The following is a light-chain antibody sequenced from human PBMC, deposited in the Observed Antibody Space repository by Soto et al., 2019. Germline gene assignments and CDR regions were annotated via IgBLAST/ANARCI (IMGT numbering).Light chain of an antibody. Sequence: QSALTQPASVSGSPGQSITISCTGTSSDYVSWYQQHPDKAPKLMIYEVSNRPSGVSDRFSGSKSANTASLTISGLQAEDEANYYCSSYTRSTLLFGGGNQLTVL. CDR1: SSDY. V-gene: IGLV2-14*01. CDR2: EVS. CDR3: SSYTRSTLL. J-gene: IGLJ2*01.